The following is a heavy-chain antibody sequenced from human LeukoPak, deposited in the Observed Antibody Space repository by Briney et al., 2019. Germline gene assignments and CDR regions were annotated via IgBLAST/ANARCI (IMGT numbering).Heavy chain of an antibody. V-gene: IGHV4-39*07. CDR3: AREGLATMVRGVIPY. Sequence: SETLSLTCTVSGGSISSSYYYWGWLRQPPGKGLEWIGSIYYSGSTYYNPSLKSRVTISVDTSKNQFSLKLSSVTAADTAVYYCAREGLATMVRGVIPYWGQGTLVTVSS. CDR1: GGSISSSYYY. D-gene: IGHD3-10*01. CDR2: IYYSGST. J-gene: IGHJ4*02.